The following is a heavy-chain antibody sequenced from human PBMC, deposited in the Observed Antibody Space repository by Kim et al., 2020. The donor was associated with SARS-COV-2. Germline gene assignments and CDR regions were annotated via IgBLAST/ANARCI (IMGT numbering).Heavy chain of an antibody. CDR3: ARGGYYYDSSGSEEDY. CDR1: GFTFSSYG. Sequence: GGSLRLSCAASGFTFSSYGMHWVRQAPGKGLEWVAVISYDGSNKYYADSVKGRFTISRDNSKNTLYLQMNSLRAEDTAVYYCARGGYYYDSSGSEEDYWVQGTLVTVSS. D-gene: IGHD3-22*01. V-gene: IGHV3-33*05. J-gene: IGHJ4*02. CDR2: ISYDGSNK.